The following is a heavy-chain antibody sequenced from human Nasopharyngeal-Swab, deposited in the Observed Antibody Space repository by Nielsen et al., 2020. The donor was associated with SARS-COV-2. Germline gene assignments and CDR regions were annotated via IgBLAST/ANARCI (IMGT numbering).Heavy chain of an antibody. J-gene: IGHJ4*02. D-gene: IGHD5-18*01. Sequence: SETLSLTCTVSGGSISSYYWSWIRQPPGKGLEWIGYIFHSGSTNYNTSLKSRVTISVDTSKNQFSLRLSSVTAADTAVYYCARDDTAMATGFDYWGQGVLVTVSS. V-gene: IGHV4-59*01. CDR3: ARDDTAMATGFDY. CDR2: IFHSGST. CDR1: GGSISSYY.